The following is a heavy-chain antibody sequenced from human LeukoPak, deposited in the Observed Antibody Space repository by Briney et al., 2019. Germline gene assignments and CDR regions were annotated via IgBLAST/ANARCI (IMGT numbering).Heavy chain of an antibody. V-gene: IGHV3-21*04. Sequence: GGSLRLSCAASGFTFSSYSMNWVRQAPGKGLEWVSSISSSSSNTYYADSVKGRFTISRDNSKNTLYLQMNSLKAEDTAVYYCVKFVGAKGYWGQGTLVTVSS. CDR1: GFTFSSYS. D-gene: IGHD1-26*01. CDR2: ISSSSSNT. J-gene: IGHJ4*02. CDR3: VKFVGAKGY.